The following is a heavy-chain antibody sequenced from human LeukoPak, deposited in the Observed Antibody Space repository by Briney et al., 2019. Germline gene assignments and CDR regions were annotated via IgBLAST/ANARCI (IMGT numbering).Heavy chain of an antibody. CDR2: IYYSGST. Sequence: SETLSLTCTVSGGSISSYYWSWIRQPPGKGLEWIGYIYYSGSTNYNPSLKSRVTISVDTSKNQFSLKLSSVTAADTAVYYCARRVTGEAFDIWGQGTMVTVSS. CDR1: GGSISSYY. J-gene: IGHJ3*02. V-gene: IGHV4-59*01. CDR3: ARRVTGEAFDI. D-gene: IGHD2-21*02.